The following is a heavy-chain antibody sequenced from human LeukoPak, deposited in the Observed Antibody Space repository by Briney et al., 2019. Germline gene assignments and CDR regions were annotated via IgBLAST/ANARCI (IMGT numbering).Heavy chain of an antibody. D-gene: IGHD2-2*02. V-gene: IGHV4-39*01. CDR2: IYYSGST. Sequence: SETLSLTCTVSGGSISSSSYYWGWIRQPPGKGLEWIGSIYYSGSTYYNPSLKSRVTISVDTSKNQFSLKLSSVTAADTAVYYCARRGIVVVPAAIGEAFDIWGQGTMVTVSS. CDR3: ARRGIVVVPAAIGEAFDI. J-gene: IGHJ3*02. CDR1: GGSISSSSYY.